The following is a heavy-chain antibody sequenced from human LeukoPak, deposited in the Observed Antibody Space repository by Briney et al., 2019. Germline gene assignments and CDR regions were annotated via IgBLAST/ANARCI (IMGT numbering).Heavy chain of an antibody. Sequence: SETLSLTCTASGGSISSYYWSWIRQPPGKGLEWIGYIYYSGSTNYNPSLKSRVTISVDTSKNQFSLKLSSVTAADTAVYYCARGITGTPKGWFDPWGQGTLVTVSS. J-gene: IGHJ5*02. D-gene: IGHD1-7*01. CDR1: GGSISSYY. CDR3: ARGITGTPKGWFDP. CDR2: IYYSGST. V-gene: IGHV4-59*01.